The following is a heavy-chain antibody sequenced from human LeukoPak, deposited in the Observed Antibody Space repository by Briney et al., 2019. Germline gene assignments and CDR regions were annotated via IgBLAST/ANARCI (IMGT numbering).Heavy chain of an antibody. CDR3: AKNLGAEYSYGFNWFDP. CDR2: ISSSGSTI. D-gene: IGHD5-18*01. Sequence: PGGSLRLSCAASGFTFSDYYMSWIRQAPGKGLEWVSYISSSGSTIYYADSVKGRFTISRDNAKNSLYLQMNSLRAEDTAVYYCAKNLGAEYSYGFNWFDPWGQGTLVTVSS. V-gene: IGHV3-11*01. CDR1: GFTFSDYY. J-gene: IGHJ5*02.